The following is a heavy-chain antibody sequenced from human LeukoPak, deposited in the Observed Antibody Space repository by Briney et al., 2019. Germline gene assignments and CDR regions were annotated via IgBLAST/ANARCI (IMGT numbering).Heavy chain of an antibody. V-gene: IGHV4-34*01. CDR2: INHSGST. CDR1: GGSFSGYY. D-gene: IGHD3-16*01. Sequence: SATLSGTCAGDGGSFSGYYWSWIGQTPGNGLEWIGEINHSGSTNYNPSLKSRVTISVDTSKNQFSLKLSSVTAADTAVYYCASERGSESFDPWGQGTLVTVSS. CDR3: ASERGSESFDP. J-gene: IGHJ5*02.